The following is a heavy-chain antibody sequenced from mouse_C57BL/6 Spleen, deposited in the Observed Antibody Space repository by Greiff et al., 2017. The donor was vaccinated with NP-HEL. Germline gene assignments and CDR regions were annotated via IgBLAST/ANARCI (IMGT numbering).Heavy chain of an antibody. Sequence: QVQLKQPGAELVKPGASVKLSCKASGYTFTSYWMHWVKQRPGRGLEWIGRIDPNSGGTKYNEKFKSKATLTVDNPSSTAYMQRSSLTSEDSAVYYCARSTAQAISWFAYWGQGTLVTVSA. J-gene: IGHJ3*01. CDR1: GYTFTSYW. D-gene: IGHD3-2*02. CDR3: ARSTAQAISWFAY. CDR2: IDPNSGGT. V-gene: IGHV1-72*01.